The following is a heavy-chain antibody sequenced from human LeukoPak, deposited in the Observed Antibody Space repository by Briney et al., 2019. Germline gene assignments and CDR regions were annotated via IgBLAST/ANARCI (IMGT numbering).Heavy chain of an antibody. CDR1: GGSINSRSDY. D-gene: IGHD5-12*01. V-gene: IGHV4-39*07. Sequence: SETLSLTCTVSGGSINSRSDYWGWIRQPPGKGLEWIGTIYYSGSTYYNPSLKSRVTISVDTSKNRFSLKLSSVTAADTAVYYCARVSSVWIKDYYYYMDVWGKGTTVTVSS. CDR2: IYYSGST. CDR3: ARVSSVWIKDYYYYMDV. J-gene: IGHJ6*03.